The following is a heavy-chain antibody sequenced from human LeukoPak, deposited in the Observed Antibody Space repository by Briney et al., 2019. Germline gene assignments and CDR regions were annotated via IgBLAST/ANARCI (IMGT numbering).Heavy chain of an antibody. J-gene: IGHJ6*03. D-gene: IGHD3-22*01. CDR1: GFTFSIYA. CDR2: ISATGTNT. Sequence: PGGSLRLSCAASGFTFSIYAMSWVRQAPGKGLEWVSAISATGTNTYYADSVKGRFTISRDNSKNTVYLQMNSLRAEDTAVYFCADQFYDSSANSYYYYMDAWGKGTTVTVSS. CDR3: ADQFYDSSANSYYYYMDA. V-gene: IGHV3-23*01.